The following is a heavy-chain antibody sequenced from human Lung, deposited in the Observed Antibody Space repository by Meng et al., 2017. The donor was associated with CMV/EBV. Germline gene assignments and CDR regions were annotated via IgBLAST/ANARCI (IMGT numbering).Heavy chain of an antibody. CDR2: ISRSTHYI. CDR1: GFNFSTYS. V-gene: IGHV3-21*01. CDR3: ARDDGSGNVYDFYYGLDV. D-gene: IGHD3-10*01. J-gene: IGHJ6*02. Sequence: GESXKISCEASGFNFSTYSLNWVRQAPGKGLEWVAFISRSTHYIYYADSVKARFTISRDTAKNSVYLQMSSLRAEDTAVYYCARDDGSGNVYDFYYGLDVWXQGTTVTVSS.